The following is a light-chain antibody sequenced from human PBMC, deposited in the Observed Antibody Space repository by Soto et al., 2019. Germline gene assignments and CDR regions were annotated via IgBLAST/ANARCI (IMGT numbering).Light chain of an antibody. CDR3: LQHYNYPWT. J-gene: IGKJ1*01. CDR1: QGIRNE. V-gene: IGKV1-17*01. Sequence: DIQMTQSPSSLSASVGDRFTITCRASQGIRNELGWYQQKPGRAPKRLIYDASNLQSGVPSRFSGSGFGTEFTLTISSLQPEDFATYPCLQHYNYPWTFGQGTKVDIK. CDR2: DAS.